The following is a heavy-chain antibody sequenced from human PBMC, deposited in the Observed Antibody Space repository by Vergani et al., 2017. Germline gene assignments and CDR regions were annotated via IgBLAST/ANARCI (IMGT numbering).Heavy chain of an antibody. D-gene: IGHD2-15*01. J-gene: IGHJ5*02. V-gene: IGHV4-34*01. CDR3: ARFPRYCSGGSCYPNGFDP. CDR1: GGSFSGYY. Sequence: QVQLQQWGAGLLKPSETLSLTCAVYGGSFSGYYWSWIRQPPGKGLEWIGEINHSGSTNYNPSLKSRVTISVDTSKNQFSLKLRSVTAADTAVYYCARFPRYCSGGSCYPNGFDPWGQGTLVTVSS. CDR2: INHSGST.